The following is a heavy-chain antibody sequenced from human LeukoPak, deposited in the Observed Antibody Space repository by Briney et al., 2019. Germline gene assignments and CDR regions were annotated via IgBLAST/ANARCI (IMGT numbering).Heavy chain of an antibody. CDR3: AKDPSTVTTGVFDI. Sequence: GRSLRLSCAASGFTFSSYGMHWVRQAPGKGLEWVAVISYDGTNKYYADSVKGRFIMSRDNSKNTLYLQMNSLRAEDTAVYNCAKDPSTVTTGVFDIWGQGTMVSVSS. V-gene: IGHV3-30*18. D-gene: IGHD4-17*01. CDR2: ISYDGTNK. J-gene: IGHJ3*02. CDR1: GFTFSSYG.